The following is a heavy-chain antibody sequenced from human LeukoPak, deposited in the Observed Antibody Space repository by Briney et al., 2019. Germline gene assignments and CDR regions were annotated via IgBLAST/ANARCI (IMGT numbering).Heavy chain of an antibody. CDR1: GGSISSYY. CDR3: ARGRDIVATTDFDY. J-gene: IGHJ4*02. D-gene: IGHD5-12*01. Sequence: SETLSLTCTVSGGSISSYYWSWIRQPPGRGLEWIGYIYYSGSTNYNPSPKSRVTISVDTSKNQFSLKLSSVTAADTAVYYCARGRDIVATTDFDYWGQGTLVTVSS. CDR2: IYYSGST. V-gene: IGHV4-59*01.